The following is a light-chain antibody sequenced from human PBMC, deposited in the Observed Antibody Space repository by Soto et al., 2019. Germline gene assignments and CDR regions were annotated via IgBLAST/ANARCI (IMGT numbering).Light chain of an antibody. CDR1: SNDVGGYNY. CDR2: DVT. Sequence: QSALTQPRSVSGSPGQSVTISCTGTSNDVGGYNYVSWYQHHPGRAPKLIIYDVTQRPSGIPDRFSGSKSGNTASLTISGLQADDEADYYCASYTSSSTSVIFGRGTKLTVL. CDR3: ASYTSSSTSVI. J-gene: IGLJ2*01. V-gene: IGLV2-11*01.